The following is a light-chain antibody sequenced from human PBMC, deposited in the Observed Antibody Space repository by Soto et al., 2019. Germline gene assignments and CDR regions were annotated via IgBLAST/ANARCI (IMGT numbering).Light chain of an antibody. Sequence: DSQVTQSPASLSASVGDRITISCRTSQVLTNALAWYQQKPGKPPKLLISSASTLESGVPSRFSGSGFGTEFTLTISNLQPEDFATYYCQKYNSLPPTFGGGTKVDIK. V-gene: IGKV1-27*01. J-gene: IGKJ4*01. CDR2: SAS. CDR1: QVLTNA. CDR3: QKYNSLPPT.